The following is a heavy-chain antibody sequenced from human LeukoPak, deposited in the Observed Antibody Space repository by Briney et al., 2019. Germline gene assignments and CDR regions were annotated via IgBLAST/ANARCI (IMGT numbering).Heavy chain of an antibody. Sequence: SETLSLTCAVSGGSIRSFKWWSWVRQPPGKGLEWIGEIYHSGSTNYNPSLKSRVTISIDESKNQFSLKLSSMTAADTAVYHCARGSRRFDPRGQGTLVTVSS. CDR2: IYHSGST. D-gene: IGHD6-19*01. V-gene: IGHV4-4*02. CDR3: ARGSRRFDP. J-gene: IGHJ5*02. CDR1: GGSIRSFKW.